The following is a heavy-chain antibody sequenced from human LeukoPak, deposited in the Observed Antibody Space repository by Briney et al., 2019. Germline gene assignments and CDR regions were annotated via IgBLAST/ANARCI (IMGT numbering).Heavy chain of an antibody. Sequence: SETLSLTCTVSGGSISSYFWSWIRQPPGKGLEWIGYVYYSGSTNYNPPLKSRVTISVDTSKKQFSLMLSSATAADTDVYYCARVLDLSKRGLDAFDIWGQGTMVTVSS. J-gene: IGHJ3*02. CDR1: GGSISSYF. CDR3: ARVLDLSKRGLDAFDI. CDR2: VYYSGST. V-gene: IGHV4-59*01. D-gene: IGHD3-16*01.